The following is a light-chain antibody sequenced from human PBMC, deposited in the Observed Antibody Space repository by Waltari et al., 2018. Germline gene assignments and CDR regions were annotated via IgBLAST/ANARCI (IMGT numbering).Light chain of an antibody. CDR1: QRINTY. CDR2: AAS. J-gene: IGKJ2*01. V-gene: IGKV1-39*01. CDR3: QQSYSTPRT. Sequence: DIQMTQSPSSLSTSVGDRVTIPCRASQRINTYLNWYQQKPGKAPKLLIYAASSLQSGVPSRFSGSGSGTDFTLTISSLQPEDFVTYYCQQSYSTPRTFGQGTRLEIK.